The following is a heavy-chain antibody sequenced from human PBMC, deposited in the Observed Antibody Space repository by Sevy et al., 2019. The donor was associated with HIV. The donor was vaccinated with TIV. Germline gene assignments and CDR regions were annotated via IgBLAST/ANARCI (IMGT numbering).Heavy chain of an antibody. CDR1: GFTFSSYA. CDR3: VKEAELRYFDWLPSYYYSGMDV. CDR2: ISSNGGST. Sequence: GGSLRLSCSASGFTFSSYAMHWVRQAPGKGLEYVSAISSNGGSTYYADSVKGRFTISRDNSKNTLYLQMSSLRAEDTAVYYCVKEAELRYFDWLPSYYYSGMDVWGQGTTVTVSS. J-gene: IGHJ6*02. D-gene: IGHD3-9*01. V-gene: IGHV3-64D*06.